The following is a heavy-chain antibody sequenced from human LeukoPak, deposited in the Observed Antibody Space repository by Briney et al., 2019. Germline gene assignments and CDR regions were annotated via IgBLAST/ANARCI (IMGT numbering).Heavy chain of an antibody. CDR2: VYYSGST. V-gene: IGHV4-59*08. J-gene: IGHJ6*02. CDR3: ARQTPMIKDPSHYYYYGMDV. Sequence: SETLSRTCTVSGGSISSYYWSWLGPAPGKGLEWFGCVYYSGSTNYNPSLKSRGMISVDSTKNQFSPKLSSVTAADTAVYYCARQTPMIKDPSHYYYYGMDVWGQGTTVTVSS. CDR1: GGSISSYY. D-gene: IGHD3-22*01.